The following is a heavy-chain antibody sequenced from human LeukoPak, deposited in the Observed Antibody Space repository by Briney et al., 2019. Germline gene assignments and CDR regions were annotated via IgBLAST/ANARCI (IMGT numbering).Heavy chain of an antibody. D-gene: IGHD6-19*01. CDR1: GYTFTSYY. CDR3: AKGTQRGNSVWGHFFDQ. CDR2: INPSGGST. V-gene: IGHV1-46*01. Sequence: ASVKVSCKASGYTFTSYYMHWVRQAPGQGLEWMGIINPSGGSTSYAQKFQGRVTMTRDMSTSTVYMELSSLRSEDTAVYYCAKGTQRGNSVWGHFFDQWGQGTLVTVSS. J-gene: IGHJ4*02.